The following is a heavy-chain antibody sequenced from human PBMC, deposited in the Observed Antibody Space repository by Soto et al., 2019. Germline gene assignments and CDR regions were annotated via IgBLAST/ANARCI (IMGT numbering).Heavy chain of an antibody. CDR3: AKDGGSGWYLVYFGY. J-gene: IGHJ4*02. Sequence: GGSLRLSCAASGFTFSSYGMHWVRQAPGKGLEWVAVISYDGSNKYYADSVKGRFTISRDNSKNTLYLQMNSLRAEDTAVYYCAKDGGSGWYLVYFGYWGQGTLVTVS. V-gene: IGHV3-30*18. CDR2: ISYDGSNK. D-gene: IGHD6-19*01. CDR1: GFTFSSYG.